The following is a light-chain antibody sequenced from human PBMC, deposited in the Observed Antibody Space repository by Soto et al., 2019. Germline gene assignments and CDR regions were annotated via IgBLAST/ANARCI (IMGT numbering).Light chain of an antibody. J-gene: IGKJ3*01. CDR1: QSISTY. CDR2: AAS. V-gene: IGKV1-39*01. Sequence: DIQMTQSPSSLSASEGDRVTITCRASQSISTYLNWYQQKPGKAPKLLIYAASSLQSGVPSRFSGSGSGTECTLTISSLQPEDFAIYYCQQSSSAPLTFGPGTKVDIK. CDR3: QQSSSAPLT.